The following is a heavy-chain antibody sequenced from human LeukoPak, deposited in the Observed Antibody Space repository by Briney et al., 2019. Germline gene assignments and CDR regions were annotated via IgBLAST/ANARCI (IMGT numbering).Heavy chain of an antibody. Sequence: PGGSLRLSCAASGLTFSTYAMNWVRQAPAKGLEWVSTIGGGGPTTDYADSVKDRFTTSRDNSKNTLYLQMNSLRAEDTAVYFCARGFLGGTDQYFDSWGQGTLVTVSS. D-gene: IGHD6-19*01. CDR2: IGGGGPTT. CDR1: GLTFSTYA. CDR3: ARGFLGGTDQYFDS. V-gene: IGHV3-23*01. J-gene: IGHJ4*02.